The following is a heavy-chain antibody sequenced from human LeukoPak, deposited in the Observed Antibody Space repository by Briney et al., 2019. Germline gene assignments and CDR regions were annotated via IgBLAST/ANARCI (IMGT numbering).Heavy chain of an antibody. V-gene: IGHV3-23*01. Sequence: QPGGSLRLSCAASGFTFSSYAMSWVRQAPGKGLEWVSAISGSGGSTYYADPVKGRFTISRDNSKNTLYLQMNSLRAEDTAVYYCASDYYGSGSYYPPSVYWGQGTLVTVSS. J-gene: IGHJ4*02. CDR3: ASDYYGSGSYYPPSVY. D-gene: IGHD3-10*01. CDR2: ISGSGGST. CDR1: GFTFSSYA.